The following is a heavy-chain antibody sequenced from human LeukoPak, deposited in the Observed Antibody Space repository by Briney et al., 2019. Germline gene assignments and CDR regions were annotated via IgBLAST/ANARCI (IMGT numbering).Heavy chain of an antibody. CDR3: AREYSTIWYYEGGRTTITLKYYFDY. CDR1: GFTFIQYD. V-gene: IGHV3-33*01. Sequence: GGSLRLSCAASGFTFIQYDMHWVRQAPGKGLEWVALIWYDGSSKYYADSVKGRFTISRDTSKNVLYLQMNSLRAEDTAVYYCAREYSTIWYYEGGRTTITLKYYFDYWGQGTLVTVSS. D-gene: IGHD6-13*01. J-gene: IGHJ4*02. CDR2: IWYDGSSK.